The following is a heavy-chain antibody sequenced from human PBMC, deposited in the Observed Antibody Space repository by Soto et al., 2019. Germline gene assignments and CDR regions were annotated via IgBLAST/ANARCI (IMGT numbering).Heavy chain of an antibody. CDR3: ARKLISAYSSGWYP. CDR1: GFTFSTYD. Sequence: GSLRLSCEASGFTFSTYDMHWVRQAPGKGLEWVALISYDGRNKYYADSVKGRFTLSRDNSKNSLYLQMNTLRAEDTAVYYCARKLISAYSSGWYPWGQGTLVTVSS. J-gene: IGHJ5*02. V-gene: IGHV3-30*03. D-gene: IGHD6-19*01. CDR2: ISYDGRNK.